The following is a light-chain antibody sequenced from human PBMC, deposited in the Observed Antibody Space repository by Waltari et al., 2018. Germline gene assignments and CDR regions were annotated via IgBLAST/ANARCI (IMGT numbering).Light chain of an antibody. Sequence: DIQMTQSPSSLSASVGDRVTITCRASQSINNYLNWYQLKPGKAPKLLVYAASRLQSVGPSRFRSSASGTDYTLTISSPHYEEFASYCCQQSYGTRPACAGGTTEEI. CDR2: AAS. CDR1: QSINNY. CDR3: QQSYGTRPA. V-gene: IGKV1-39*01. J-gene: IGKJ4*01.